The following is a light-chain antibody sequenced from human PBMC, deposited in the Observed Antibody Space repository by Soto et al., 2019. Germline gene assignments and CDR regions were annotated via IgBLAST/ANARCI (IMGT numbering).Light chain of an antibody. CDR2: RNN. V-gene: IGLV1-47*01. J-gene: IGLJ1*01. CDR3: AACDNSLSGWNV. CDR1: SSNIGSNY. Sequence: QSVLTQPPSASGTPGQRVTISCSGSSSNIGSNYVYWYQQLPGTAPKLLIYRNNQRPSGVPDRFSGSKSGTSASLAISGLRSEDEADYYCAACDNSLSGWNVFGTGTKLTVL.